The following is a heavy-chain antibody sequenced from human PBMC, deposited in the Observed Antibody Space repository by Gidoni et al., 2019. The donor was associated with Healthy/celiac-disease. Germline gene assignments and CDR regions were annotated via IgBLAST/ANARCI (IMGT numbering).Heavy chain of an antibody. D-gene: IGHD1-26*01. CDR1: VFTFSNAW. J-gene: IGHJ3*02. CDR3: TTGWWELNAFDI. V-gene: IGHV3-15*01. Sequence: EVQLVESGGGLVKPGGSLRLSCAASVFTFSNAWMSWVRQAPGKGLEWVGRIKSKTDGGTTDYAAPVKGRFTISRDDSKNTLYLQMNSLKTEDTAVYYCTTGWWELNAFDIWGQGTMVTVSS. CDR2: IKSKTDGGTT.